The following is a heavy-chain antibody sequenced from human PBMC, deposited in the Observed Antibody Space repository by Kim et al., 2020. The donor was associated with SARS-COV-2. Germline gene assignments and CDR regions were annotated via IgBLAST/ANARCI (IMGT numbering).Heavy chain of an antibody. D-gene: IGHD1-26*01. V-gene: IGHV1-3*01. CDR3: ARVQEPLGATGLGWFDP. J-gene: IGHJ5*02. CDR1: GYTFTSYA. CDR2: INAGNGNT. Sequence: ASVKVSCKASGYTFTSYAMHWVRQAPGQRLEWMGWINAGNGNTKYSQKFQGRVTITRDTSASTAYMELSSLRSEDTAVYYCARVQEPLGATGLGWFDPWGQGTLVTVSS.